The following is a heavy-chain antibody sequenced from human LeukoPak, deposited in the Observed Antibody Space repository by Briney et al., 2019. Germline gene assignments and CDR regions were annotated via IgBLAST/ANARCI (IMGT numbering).Heavy chain of an antibody. J-gene: IGHJ4*02. CDR1: GGSFSGYY. V-gene: IGHV4-34*01. CDR2: INHSGST. Sequence: SETLSLTCAGYGGSFSGYYWSWIRQPPGRGLEWIGEINHSGSTNYNPSLKSRVTISVDTSKNQFSLQLSSVTAADTAVYYCAREGDYDYVWGSYPWGYWGQGTLVTVSS. D-gene: IGHD3-16*02. CDR3: AREGDYDYVWGSYPWGY.